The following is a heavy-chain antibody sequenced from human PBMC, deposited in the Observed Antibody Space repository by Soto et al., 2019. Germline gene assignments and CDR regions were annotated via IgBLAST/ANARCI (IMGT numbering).Heavy chain of an antibody. CDR1: GFTFDDYA. CDR2: IRWNSDST. D-gene: IGHD4-17*01. V-gene: IGHV3-9*01. J-gene: IGHJ4*02. CDR3: ARTTWGYGEPLDS. Sequence: EVHLVESGGGVAQPGRSLRLSCATSGFTFDDYAMHWVRQAPGKGLEWVSGIRWNSDSTGYADSVKGRFTISRDNAKKSLFLQMNSLRSEDTGFYVCARTTWGYGEPLDSWGQGTLVTVSS.